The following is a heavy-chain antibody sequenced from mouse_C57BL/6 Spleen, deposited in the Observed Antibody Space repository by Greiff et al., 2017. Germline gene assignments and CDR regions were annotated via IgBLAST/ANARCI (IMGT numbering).Heavy chain of an antibody. CDR1: GYTFTSYD. J-gene: IGHJ2*01. Sequence: VQLQQSGPELVKPGASVKLSCKASGYTFTSYDINWVKPRTGQGLEWLGWIYPRDGSTKYNEKFKGKATLTVDTSSSTAYMELHSLTSEVSSVYFWARKDYYGLYFDYWGQCTTLTVAS. D-gene: IGHD1-2*01. CDR3: ARKDYYGLYFDY. CDR2: IYPRDGST. V-gene: IGHV1-85*01.